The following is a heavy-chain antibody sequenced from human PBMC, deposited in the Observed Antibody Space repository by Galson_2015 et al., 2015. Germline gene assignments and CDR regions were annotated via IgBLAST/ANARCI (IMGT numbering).Heavy chain of an antibody. CDR3: ARAYSFDY. Sequence: SLRLSCAASGFTFNSYWMSWGRQAPGKGLEWVANIKQDGSERYYVDSVKGRSTISRDNAKNSLYLQMNSLRAEDTAVYYCARAYSFDYWGQGTLVTVSS. J-gene: IGHJ4*02. CDR1: GFTFNSYW. V-gene: IGHV3-7*01. CDR2: IKQDGSER.